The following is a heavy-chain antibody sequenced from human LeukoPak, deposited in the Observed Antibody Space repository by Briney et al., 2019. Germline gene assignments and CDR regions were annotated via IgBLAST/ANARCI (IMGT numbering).Heavy chain of an antibody. CDR2: IRNDGSNK. Sequence: PGGSLRLSCAASGFTFSSYGMHWVRQAPGKGLEWVAFIRNDGSNKYYADSVKGRFTISRDNAKNSLYLQMNSLRAEDTAVYYCARRYGSGSSDYWGQGTLVTVSS. CDR1: GFTFSSYG. D-gene: IGHD3-10*01. CDR3: ARRYGSGSSDY. J-gene: IGHJ4*02. V-gene: IGHV3-30*02.